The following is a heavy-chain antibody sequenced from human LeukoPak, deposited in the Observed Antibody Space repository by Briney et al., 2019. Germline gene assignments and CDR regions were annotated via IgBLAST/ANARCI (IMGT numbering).Heavy chain of an antibody. V-gene: IGHV1-69*01. J-gene: IGHJ4*02. Sequence: QGLELMGGIIPIFGTANYAQKFQGRVTITADESTSTAYMELSSLRSEDTAVYYCARDPDYWGQGTLVTVSS. CDR3: ARDPDY. CDR2: IIPIFGTA.